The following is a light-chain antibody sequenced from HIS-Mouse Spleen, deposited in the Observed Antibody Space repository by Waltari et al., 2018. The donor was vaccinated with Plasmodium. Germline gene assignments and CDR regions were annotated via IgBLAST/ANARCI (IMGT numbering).Light chain of an antibody. CDR2: AAS. CDR1: QGISNY. Sequence: DIQLTQSPSSLSASVGDRVTITCRASQGISNYLSWYQQKPGKVPKLLIYAASTLQSGVPSRFSGRGSGTDFTLTISSLQPEDVATYYCQKYNSAPWTFGQGTKVEIK. CDR3: QKYNSAPWT. V-gene: IGKV1-27*01. J-gene: IGKJ1*01.